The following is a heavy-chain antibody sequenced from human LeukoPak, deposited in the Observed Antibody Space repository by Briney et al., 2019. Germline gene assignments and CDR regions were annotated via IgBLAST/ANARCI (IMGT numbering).Heavy chain of an antibody. J-gene: IGHJ4*02. D-gene: IGHD1-7*01. CDR3: AKAGTTLDLNY. V-gene: IGHV3-30*18. CDR2: ISYDGSNK. CDR1: GFTFSSYG. Sequence: PGRSLRLSCAASGFTFSSYGMHWVRQAPGKGLEWVAVISYDGSNKYYADSVKGRFTISRDNSKNTLYLQMNSLRAEDTAVYYCAKAGTTLDLNYWGQGTLVTVSS.